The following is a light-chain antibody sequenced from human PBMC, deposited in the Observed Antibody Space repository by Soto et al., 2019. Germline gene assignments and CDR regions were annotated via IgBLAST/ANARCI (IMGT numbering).Light chain of an antibody. CDR3: QQYGSSQWT. V-gene: IGKV3-20*01. CDR2: GAS. Sequence: EIVLTQSPGTLSLSPGERATLSCGASQSVSSSYLAWYQQKPGQPPRLLIYGASSRATGIPDRFSGSGSGTDFTLTISRLEPEDFAVYYCQQYGSSQWTFGQGTKVEIK. J-gene: IGKJ1*01. CDR1: QSVSSSY.